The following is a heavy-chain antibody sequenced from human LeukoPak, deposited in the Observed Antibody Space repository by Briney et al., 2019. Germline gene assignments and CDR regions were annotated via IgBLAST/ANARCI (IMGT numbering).Heavy chain of an antibody. V-gene: IGHV1-18*01. J-gene: IGHJ3*01. D-gene: IGHD2-2*01. CDR2: ISAYNGNT. CDR1: GYTFTSYG. CDR3: ARGGRYCSSTSCQV. Sequence: ASVKVSCKXSGYTFTSYGISWVRQAPGQGLEWMGWISAYNGNTNYAQKLQGRVTMTTDTSTSTAYMELRSLRSDDTAVYYCARGGRYCSSTSCQVWGQGTMVTVSS.